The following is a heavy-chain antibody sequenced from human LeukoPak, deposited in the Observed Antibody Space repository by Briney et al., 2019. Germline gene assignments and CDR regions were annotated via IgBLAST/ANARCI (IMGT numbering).Heavy chain of an antibody. V-gene: IGHV1-8*01. D-gene: IGHD2-15*01. CDR2: MNPNSGNT. CDR1: GYTFTSYD. J-gene: IGHJ3*02. CDR3: ARGLCSGGSCYGEDAFDI. Sequence: GASVKVSCKASGYTFTSYDINWVRQATGQGLEWMGWMNPNSGNTGYAQKFQGRVTMTRHTSISTAYMELSSLRSEDTAVYYCARGLCSGGSCYGEDAFDIWGQGTKVTVSS.